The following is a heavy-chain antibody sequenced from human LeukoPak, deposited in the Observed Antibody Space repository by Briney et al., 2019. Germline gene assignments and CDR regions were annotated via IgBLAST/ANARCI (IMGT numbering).Heavy chain of an antibody. D-gene: IGHD3-22*01. CDR1: GFTFSSYA. V-gene: IGHV3-23*01. J-gene: IGHJ4*02. Sequence: PGGSLRLSCAASGFTFSSYAMSWVRQAPGKGLEWVSAISGSGGSTYYADSVKGRFTISRDNSKNTVYLQMNSLRAEDTAVYYCARGSPINYYDSSGYYSGINYLDYWGQGTLVTVSS. CDR3: ARGSPINYYDSSGYYSGINYLDY. CDR2: ISGSGGST.